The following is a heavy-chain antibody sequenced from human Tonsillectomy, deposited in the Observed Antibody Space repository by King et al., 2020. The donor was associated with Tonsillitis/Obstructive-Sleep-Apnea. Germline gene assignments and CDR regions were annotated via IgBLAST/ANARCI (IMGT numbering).Heavy chain of an antibody. V-gene: IGHV4-34*01. CDR1: GGSFSGYY. CDR3: ARGRIVVVVAATPDLYFQH. J-gene: IGHJ1*01. CDR2: INHSGST. D-gene: IGHD2-15*01. Sequence: VQLQQWGAGLLKPSETLSLTCAVHGGSFSGYYWSWIRQPPGKGLEWSGEINHSGSTNYNPSLKSRVTISVDTAKNQFSLKLSSVTAADTPVYYCARGRIVVVVAATPDLYFQHWGQGTLVTVSS.